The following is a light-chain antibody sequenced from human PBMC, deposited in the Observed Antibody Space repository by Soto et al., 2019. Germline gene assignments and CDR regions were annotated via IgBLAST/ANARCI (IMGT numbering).Light chain of an antibody. Sequence: AIRMTQSPSSFSASTGDRVTITCRASQGISSYLAWYQQKPGKAPKLLIYAASTLQSGVPSRFSGSGSGTDFTLTISCLQSEDFATYYCQQYYSDPRTFGPWTKVDIK. J-gene: IGKJ3*01. CDR2: AAS. V-gene: IGKV1-8*01. CDR3: QQYYSDPRT. CDR1: QGISSY.